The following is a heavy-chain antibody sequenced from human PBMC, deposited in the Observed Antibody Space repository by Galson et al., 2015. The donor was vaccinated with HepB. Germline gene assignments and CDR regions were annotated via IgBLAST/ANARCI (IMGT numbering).Heavy chain of an antibody. CDR3: ARTREQYQLLSVLQH. CDR2: ISSSSSYI. D-gene: IGHD2-2*01. V-gene: IGHV3-21*01. J-gene: IGHJ1*01. Sequence: SLRLSCAASGFTFSSYSMNWVRQAPGKGLEWVSSISSSSSYIYYADSVKGRFTISRDNAKNSLYLQMNSLRAEDTAVYYCARTREQYQLLSVLQHWGQGTLVTVSS. CDR1: GFTFSSYS.